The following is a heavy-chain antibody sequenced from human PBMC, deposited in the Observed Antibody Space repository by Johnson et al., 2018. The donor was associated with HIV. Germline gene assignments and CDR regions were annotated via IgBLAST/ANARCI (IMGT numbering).Heavy chain of an antibody. CDR2: IYSGGST. D-gene: IGHD1-1*01. Sequence: VQLVESGGDLVKPGGSLRLSCAASGFTFRDYYMSWVRQAPGKGLEWVSVIYSGGSTYYADSVKGRFTISRDNSKNTLYLQMNSLRAEDTAVYYCARGTGTDDAFDIWGQGTMVTVSS. CDR1: GFTFRDYY. V-gene: IGHV3-66*01. CDR3: ARGTGTDDAFDI. J-gene: IGHJ3*02.